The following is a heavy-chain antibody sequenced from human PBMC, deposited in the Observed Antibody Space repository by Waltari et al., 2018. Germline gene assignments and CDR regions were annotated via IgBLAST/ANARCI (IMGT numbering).Heavy chain of an antibody. CDR2: ISSSSSYI. D-gene: IGHD2-2*03. V-gene: IGHV3-21*01. Sequence: EVQLVESGGGLVKPGGSLRLSCAASGLTFSSDSMTWARQAPGKGLEWVSSISSSSSYIYYADSVKGRFTISRDNAKNSLYLQMNSLRAEDTAVYYCARDGYCSSTSCLFDYWGQGTLVTVSS. J-gene: IGHJ4*02. CDR3: ARDGYCSSTSCLFDY. CDR1: GLTFSSDS.